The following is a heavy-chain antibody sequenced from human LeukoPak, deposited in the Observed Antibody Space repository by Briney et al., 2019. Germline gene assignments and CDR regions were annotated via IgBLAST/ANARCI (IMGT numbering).Heavy chain of an antibody. D-gene: IGHD3-22*01. CDR3: ARERLGYYDRSGLDY. CDR1: GYSISSSNW. Sequence: SDTLSLTCAVSGYSISSSNWWGWIRQPPGKGLEWIGYIYYSGSTYYNPSLKSRVTMSVDTSKNQFSLKLSSVTAVDTAVYYCARERLGYYDRSGLDYWGQGTLVTVSS. V-gene: IGHV4-28*03. J-gene: IGHJ4*02. CDR2: IYYSGST.